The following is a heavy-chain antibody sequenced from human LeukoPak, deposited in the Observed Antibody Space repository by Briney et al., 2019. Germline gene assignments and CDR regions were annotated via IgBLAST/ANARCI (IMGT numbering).Heavy chain of an antibody. CDR1: GFTFSSYG. Sequence: PGRSLRLSCAASGFTFSSYGMHWVCQAPGKGLEWVALIWFDGSNKYYADSVTGRFTISRDNSKNTLYLQMDTLRDEDTAVYYCARDRGYSYGHCFDYWGQGTLVAVS. J-gene: IGHJ4*02. V-gene: IGHV3-33*01. CDR3: ARDRGYSYGHCFDY. CDR2: IWFDGSNK. D-gene: IGHD5-18*01.